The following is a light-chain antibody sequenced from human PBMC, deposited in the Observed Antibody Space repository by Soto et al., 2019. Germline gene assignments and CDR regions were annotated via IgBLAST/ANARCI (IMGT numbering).Light chain of an antibody. V-gene: IGLV2-23*01. Sequence: QAVVTQPASVSESPGQSITISCTGTSSDVGTYNLVTWYQQHPGKAPKLIIYEGNKRPSGVSNRFSASKSGNTASLTISGLLAEDEADYYCCSYAPSRTLLFGGGTKLTVL. CDR3: CSYAPSRTLL. J-gene: IGLJ2*01. CDR1: SSDVGTYNL. CDR2: EGN.